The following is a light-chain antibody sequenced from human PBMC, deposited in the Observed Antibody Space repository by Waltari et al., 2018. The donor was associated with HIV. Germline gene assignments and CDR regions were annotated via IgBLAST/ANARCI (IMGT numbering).Light chain of an antibody. CDR1: SSNIGSNY. CDR3: AAWDDSLSGSGV. Sequence: QSVLTQPPSASGTPGQRVTISCSGSSSNIGSNYVYWYQQLPGTAPKLLIYRNNPRPSGVPDRFSGSKSVTSASLAISGLRSEDEADYYCAAWDDSLSGSGVFGGGTKLTVL. CDR2: RNN. J-gene: IGLJ3*02. V-gene: IGLV1-47*01.